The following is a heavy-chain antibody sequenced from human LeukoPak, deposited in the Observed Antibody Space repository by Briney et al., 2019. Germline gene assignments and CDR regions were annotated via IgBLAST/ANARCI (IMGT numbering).Heavy chain of an antibody. CDR1: GDSISSYY. J-gene: IGHJ4*02. D-gene: IGHD4-17*01. CDR2: INYSRNT. V-gene: IGHV4-59*01. Sequence: SETLSLTCTVSGDSISSYYWSWIRQPPGKGLEWMGYINYSRNTNYNPSLKSRVTISVDTSKNQFSLRLTFVTAADTAVYYCAREGRQDYVYFDCWGQGTLVTVSS. CDR3: AREGRQDYVYFDC.